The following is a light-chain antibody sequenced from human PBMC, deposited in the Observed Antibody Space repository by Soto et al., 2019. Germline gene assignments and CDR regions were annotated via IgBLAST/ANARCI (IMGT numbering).Light chain of an antibody. Sequence: DIQMTQSPSTLSASVGDRVTITCRASQSISSWLAWYQQKPGKAPKLLIYDASSLESGVPSRFSGSGSGTEFPLTISILQPDDFPTSYCQQYNSYSWTFGQVTKVEI. V-gene: IGKV1-5*01. CDR3: QQYNSYSWT. CDR2: DAS. CDR1: QSISSW. J-gene: IGKJ1*01.